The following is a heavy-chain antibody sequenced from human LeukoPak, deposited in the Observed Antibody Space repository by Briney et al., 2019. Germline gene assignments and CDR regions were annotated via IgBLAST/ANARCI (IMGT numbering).Heavy chain of an antibody. Sequence: SETLSLTCTVSGGSISSYYWSWIRQPPGKGLEWIGYISYSGNTNYNPSFKSRVTISVDTPNNQFSLKLSSVTAADTAVYYCARYVWGSYPTFEDYWGQGTLVIVSS. D-gene: IGHD3-16*02. CDR2: ISYSGNT. J-gene: IGHJ4*02. CDR1: GGSISSYY. V-gene: IGHV4-59*01. CDR3: ARYVWGSYPTFEDY.